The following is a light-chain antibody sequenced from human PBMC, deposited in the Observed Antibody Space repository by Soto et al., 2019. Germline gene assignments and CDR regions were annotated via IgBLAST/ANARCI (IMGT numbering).Light chain of an antibody. CDR3: QQRYNWPWT. V-gene: IGKV3-11*01. Sequence: EIVLTQSACTLSLSPGERATLSCRASQSIRNFLAWYQQKPGQAPRLLIYDASNRASGIPPRFSGSGSGTDFTLAISGLEPEDLAVYYCQQRYNWPWTFGQGTKVDIK. J-gene: IGKJ1*01. CDR2: DAS. CDR1: QSIRNF.